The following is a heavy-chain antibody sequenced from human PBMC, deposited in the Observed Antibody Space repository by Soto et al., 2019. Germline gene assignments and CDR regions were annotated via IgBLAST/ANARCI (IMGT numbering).Heavy chain of an antibody. CDR2: IYYSGST. CDR1: GGSISSGGYY. CDR3: ARETTTRDDYSRKLRYGMDI. D-gene: IGHD4-4*01. V-gene: IGHV4-31*03. Sequence: QVQLQESGPGLVKPSQTLSLTCTVSGGSISSGGYYWSWIRQHPGKGLEWIGYIYYSGSTYYNPSLKSRVTISVDTSKNQFSLKLSSVTAADTAVYYCARETTTRDDYSRKLRYGMDIWGQGTTVTVSS. J-gene: IGHJ6*02.